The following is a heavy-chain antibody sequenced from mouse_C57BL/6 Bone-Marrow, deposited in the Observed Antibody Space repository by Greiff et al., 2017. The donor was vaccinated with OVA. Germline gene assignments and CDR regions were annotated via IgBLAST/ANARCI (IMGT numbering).Heavy chain of an antibody. J-gene: IGHJ3*01. D-gene: IGHD2-10*01. CDR3: ARSFYGNYEGFAY. CDR2: IRNKANGYKT. Sequence: EVQLVESGGGLVQPGGSLSLSCAASGFTFTDYYMSWVRPPPGKALEWLGFIRNKANGYKTEYSASVKGRFTISRDNSQSILYLQMNALRAEDSATYYCARSFYGNYEGFAYWGQGTLVTVSA. CDR1: GFTFTDYY. V-gene: IGHV7-3*01.